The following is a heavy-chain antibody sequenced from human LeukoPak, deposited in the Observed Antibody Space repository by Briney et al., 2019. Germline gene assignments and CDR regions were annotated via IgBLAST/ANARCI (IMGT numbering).Heavy chain of an antibody. CDR2: ISDSGGGT. V-gene: IGHV3-23*01. Sequence: GGSLRLSCAASGFTFNNFAMTWVRQAPGKGLQWVSAISDSGGGTYYADSVKGRFTISRDNSKNMLYLQMDSLRAEDTAIYYCTKDWSASYWGQGTLVTVSS. CDR3: TKDWSASY. CDR1: GFTFNNFA. J-gene: IGHJ4*02.